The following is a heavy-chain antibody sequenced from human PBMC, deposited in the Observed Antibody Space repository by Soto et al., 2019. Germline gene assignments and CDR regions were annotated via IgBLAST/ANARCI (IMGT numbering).Heavy chain of an antibody. J-gene: IGHJ4*02. V-gene: IGHV4-4*02. CDR2: IYHSGNT. CDR1: GGSISSSNW. Sequence: QVQLQESGPGLVKPSGTLSLTCAVSGGSISSSNWWSWVRQPPGKGLEWIGEIYHSGNTNYNPSPKSRVTMAVDKSRNQFSLKLSSVPXXXXXXXXXXXXXXXXXXXYWGQGTLVTVSS. CDR3: XXXXXXXXXXY.